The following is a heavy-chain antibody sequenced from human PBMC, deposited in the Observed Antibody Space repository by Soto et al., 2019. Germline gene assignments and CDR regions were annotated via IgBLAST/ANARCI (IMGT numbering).Heavy chain of an antibody. V-gene: IGHV2-5*01. CDR3: AHEIALYSISWYRHNWFDP. J-gene: IGHJ5*02. CDR2: IYWNDDK. D-gene: IGHD6-13*01. Sequence: GSGPTLVNPTQTLTLTCTFSGFSLSTSGVGVGWIRQPPGKALEWLALIYWNDDKRYSPSLKSRLTITKDTSKNQVVLTMTNMDPVDTATYYCAHEIALYSISWYRHNWFDPWGQGTLVTVSS. CDR1: GFSLSTSGVG.